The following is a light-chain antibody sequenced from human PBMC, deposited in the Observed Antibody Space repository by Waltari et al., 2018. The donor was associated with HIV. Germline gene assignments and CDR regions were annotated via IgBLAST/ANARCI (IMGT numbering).Light chain of an antibody. CDR1: SSNIGRHC. J-gene: IGLJ1*01. CDR3: AAWNDSLSGYV. V-gene: IGLV1-47*01. Sequence: QSMLTHPPSASGTPGQRVTISCSGISSNIGRHCVYWYQQLPGTAPKLLIYRNNQRPSGVPDRFSGSKSGTSASLAISGLRSEDEADYYCAAWNDSLSGYVFGTGTKVTV. CDR2: RNN.